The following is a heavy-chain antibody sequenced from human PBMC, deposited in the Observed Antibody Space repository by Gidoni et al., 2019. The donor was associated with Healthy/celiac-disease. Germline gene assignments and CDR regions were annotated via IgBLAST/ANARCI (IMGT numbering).Heavy chain of an antibody. CDR1: GFTFSSYA. CDR3: AKTPLYSSGWSDY. J-gene: IGHJ4*02. V-gene: IGHV3-23*01. D-gene: IGHD6-19*01. Sequence: EVQLLESGGGLVPPGGSLRLSCAASGFTFSSYAMSWVGQAPGKGLGWVSAISGSGGSTYYADSVKGRFTISRDNSKNTLYLQMNSLRAEDTAVYYCAKTPLYSSGWSDYWGQGTLVTVSS. CDR2: ISGSGGST.